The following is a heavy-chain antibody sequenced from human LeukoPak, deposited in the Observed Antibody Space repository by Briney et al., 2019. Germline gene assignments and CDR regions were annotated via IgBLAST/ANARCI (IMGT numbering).Heavy chain of an antibody. J-gene: IGHJ4*02. CDR1: GFTFSSYG. Sequence: PGGSLRLSCAASGFTFSSYGMHWVRQAPGKGLEWVAVISNDGGNKYYADSVKGRFTISKDNAKNSLYLQMNSLRAEDTAVYYCARAGGSTVSHSDYWGQGTLVTVSS. V-gene: IGHV3-30*03. CDR2: ISNDGGNK. D-gene: IGHD4-17*01. CDR3: ARAGGSTVSHSDY.